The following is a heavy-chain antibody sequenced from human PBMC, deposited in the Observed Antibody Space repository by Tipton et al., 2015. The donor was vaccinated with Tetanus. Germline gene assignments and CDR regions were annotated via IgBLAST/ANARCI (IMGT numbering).Heavy chain of an antibody. CDR2: IWYDGSNK. CDR3: ARDRDDYGDYAPGFDY. CDR1: GFTFSSYP. J-gene: IGHJ4*02. D-gene: IGHD4-17*01. Sequence: SLRLSCAASGFTFSSYPMAWVRQAPGKGLEWVTVIWYDGSNKYYADSVKGRFTISRDNSKNTVYLQMNSLRAEDTAVYYCARDRDDYGDYAPGFDYWGQGTLVTVSS. V-gene: IGHV3-33*08.